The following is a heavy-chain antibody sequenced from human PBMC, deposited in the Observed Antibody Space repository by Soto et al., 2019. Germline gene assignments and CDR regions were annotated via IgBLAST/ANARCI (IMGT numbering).Heavy chain of an antibody. J-gene: IGHJ4*02. CDR1: GFTFDDYA. V-gene: IGHV3-9*01. D-gene: IGHD3-22*01. Sequence: GGSLRLSCAASGFTFDDYAMHWVRQAPGKGLEWVSGISWNSGSIGYADSVKGRFTISRDNAKNSLYLQMHSLRAEDTALYYCAKDVTRHYYDSSGPPDYWGQGTLVTVSS. CDR3: AKDVTRHYYDSSGPPDY. CDR2: ISWNSGSI.